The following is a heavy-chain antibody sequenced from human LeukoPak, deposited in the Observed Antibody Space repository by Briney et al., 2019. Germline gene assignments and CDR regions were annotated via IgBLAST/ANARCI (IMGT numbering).Heavy chain of an antibody. CDR1: GFNFFNYN. CDR3: ARPRSGGTWFFDY. CDR2: ISSTSSTI. V-gene: IGHV3-48*04. Sequence: GGSLRLSCATSGFNFFNYNRNWVRQAPGKGLECISHISSTSSTIKYADSVKGRFTISRDNAKNSLHLQMNSLRAEDTAVYYCARPRSGGTWFFDYWGQGTLVTVSS. J-gene: IGHJ4*02. D-gene: IGHD2-15*01.